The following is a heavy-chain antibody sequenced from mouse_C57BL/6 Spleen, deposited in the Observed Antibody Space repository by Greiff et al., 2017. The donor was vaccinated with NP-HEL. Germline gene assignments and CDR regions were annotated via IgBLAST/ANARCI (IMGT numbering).Heavy chain of an antibody. Sequence: GQLVESGGGLVQPGGSMKLSCVASGFTFSNYWMNWVRQSPAKGLEWVAQIRLKSDNYATHYAESVKGRFTISRDDSKSSVYLQMNNLRAEDTGIYYCTEGYYGSSGFAYWGQGTLVTVSA. V-gene: IGHV6-3*01. CDR3: TEGYYGSSGFAY. CDR2: IRLKSDNYAT. J-gene: IGHJ3*01. D-gene: IGHD1-1*01. CDR1: GFTFSNYW.